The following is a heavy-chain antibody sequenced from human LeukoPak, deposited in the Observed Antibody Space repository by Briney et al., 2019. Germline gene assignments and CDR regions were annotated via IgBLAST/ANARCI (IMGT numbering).Heavy chain of an antibody. J-gene: IGHJ6*02. CDR2: ISGSGGYT. V-gene: IGHV3-23*01. CDR1: GFTFSSYA. CDR3: AKDVQRWLQRPYGMDV. Sequence: PGGSLRLSCAASGFTFSSYAMIWVRQAPGKGLEWVSVISGSGGYTSYADSVKGRFTISRDNSNNTLYLQMNSLRVEDTAVYYCAKDVQRWLQRPYGMDVWGQGTTVTVSS. D-gene: IGHD5-24*01.